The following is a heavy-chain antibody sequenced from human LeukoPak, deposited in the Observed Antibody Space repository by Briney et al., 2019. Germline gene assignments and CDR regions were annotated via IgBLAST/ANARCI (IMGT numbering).Heavy chain of an antibody. J-gene: IGHJ2*01. Sequence: SETLSLTCSVSGGSVTGGGYYWSWIRQHPGKGLEWIGFASYSGGTYYNPSLMSRITISVDRSQNQFSLRMRDVTAADTAVYYCARHLGYCSSTSCYTYFDLWGRGTLVTVSS. CDR1: GGSVTGGGYY. V-gene: IGHV4-31*03. CDR2: ASYSGGT. D-gene: IGHD2-2*02. CDR3: ARHLGYCSSTSCYTYFDL.